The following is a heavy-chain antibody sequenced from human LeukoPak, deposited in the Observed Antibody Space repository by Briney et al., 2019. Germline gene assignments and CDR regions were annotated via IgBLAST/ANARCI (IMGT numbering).Heavy chain of an antibody. D-gene: IGHD5-18*01. CDR3: ARGRWNTGMVSPYYFDY. J-gene: IGHJ4*02. Sequence: SETLSLTCTVSGGSISNYYWSWIRQPAGKGLEWIGRTHTSGSTNYNPSLKSRVTMSVDTSKNQFSLKLSSVTAADTAVYYCARGRWNTGMVSPYYFDYWGQGTLVTVSS. V-gene: IGHV4-4*07. CDR1: GGSISNYY. CDR2: THTSGST.